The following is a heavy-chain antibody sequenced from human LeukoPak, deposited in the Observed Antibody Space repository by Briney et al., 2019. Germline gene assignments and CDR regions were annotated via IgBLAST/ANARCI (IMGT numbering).Heavy chain of an antibody. CDR1: GGSVRSGGYC. V-gene: IGHV4-31*03. CDR2: IYDSGNA. D-gene: IGHD3-10*01. J-gene: IGHJ4*02. CDR3: ARAKGGEFDY. Sequence: SETLSLTCTVSGGSVRSGGYCLNWIRQHPGEGLEWIGFIYDSGNAYYNPSYNPSLKSRVTISVDTSENQFSLKLSSVTAADTAVFYCARAKGGEFDYWGQGTLVTVSS.